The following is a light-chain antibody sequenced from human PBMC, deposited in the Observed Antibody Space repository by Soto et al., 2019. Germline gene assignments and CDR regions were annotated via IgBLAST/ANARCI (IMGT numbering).Light chain of an antibody. CDR1: SSDVGGYKY. V-gene: IGLV2-8*01. CDR3: SSYAGGSNYV. CDR2: EVS. Sequence: QSVLTQSPSASGSPGQSVTISCTGTSSDVGGYKYVSWYQQHPGKAPKLMIYEVSKRPSGVPDRFSGSKSGNMASLTVSGLHADDEAAYYCSSYAGGSNYVFGTRSKVAVL. J-gene: IGLJ1*01.